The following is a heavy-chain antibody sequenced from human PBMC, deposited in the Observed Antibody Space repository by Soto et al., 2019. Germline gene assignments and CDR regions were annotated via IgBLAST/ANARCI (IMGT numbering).Heavy chain of an antibody. CDR3: ARGDGYYDLWSGYFDP. D-gene: IGHD3-3*01. CDR1: GVSIRSNY. Sequence: SETLSLTCSVSGVSIRSNYWTWIRQSPGTGLEWIGYIYFTGTTNYNPSLKSRVSISLDTSKNQMSLKLNSMTAADTAVYYCARGDGYYDLWSGYFDPWGQGTLVTVSS. V-gene: IGHV4-59*01. J-gene: IGHJ5*02. CDR2: IYFTGTT.